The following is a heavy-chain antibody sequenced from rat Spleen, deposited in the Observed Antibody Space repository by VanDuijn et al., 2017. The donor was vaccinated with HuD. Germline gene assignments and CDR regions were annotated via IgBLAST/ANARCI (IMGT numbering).Heavy chain of an antibody. J-gene: IGHJ4*01. Sequence: EVQLVETGGGSVQPGRSLKLSCVASGFTFSTYWMYWVRQAPGKGLEWVSSISSDGGITYYPDSVRGRFTISRDNAENTVCLQMNSLRSEDTATYYCAVSGYDYTLDAWGQGTSVTVSS. V-gene: IGHV5-58*01. CDR3: AVSGYDYTLDA. CDR2: ISSDGGIT. CDR1: GFTFSTYW. D-gene: IGHD4-3*01.